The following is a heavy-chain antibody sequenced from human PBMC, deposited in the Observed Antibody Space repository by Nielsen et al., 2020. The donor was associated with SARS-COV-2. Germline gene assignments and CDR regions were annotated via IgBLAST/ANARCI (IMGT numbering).Heavy chain of an antibody. V-gene: IGHV3-30*19. Sequence: GGSLRLSCAASGFTFNSVGMHWVRQAPGKGLEWVAVVSTEGGTTYYADSVKGRFTISRDNSKNTLYLQMNSLRAEDTAVYYCARDGSGWYIGYWGQGTLVTVSS. CDR3: ARDGSGWYIGY. J-gene: IGHJ4*02. CDR2: VSTEGGTT. D-gene: IGHD6-19*01. CDR1: GFTFNSVG.